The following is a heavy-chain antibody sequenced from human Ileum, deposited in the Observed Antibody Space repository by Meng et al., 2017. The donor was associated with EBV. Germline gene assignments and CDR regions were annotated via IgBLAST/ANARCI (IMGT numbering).Heavy chain of an antibody. CDR1: GYTFTNYD. CDR3: VRTLERGDY. J-gene: IGHJ4*02. CDR2: MNPKTGTA. Sequence: QVPLVQSGAGVKKPGASVKVSCKASGYTFTNYDISWVRQATGQGLEWMGWMNPKTGTAHYAQKFQGRVSMTRDTSITTAYMELSSLTSEDTAVYYCVRTLERGDYWGQGTLVTVSS. D-gene: IGHD5-24*01. V-gene: IGHV1-8*01.